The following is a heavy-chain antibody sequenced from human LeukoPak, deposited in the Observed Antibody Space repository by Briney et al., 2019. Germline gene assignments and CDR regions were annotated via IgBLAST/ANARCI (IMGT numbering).Heavy chain of an antibody. V-gene: IGHV3-7*03. CDR1: GFTFSTHW. Sequence: GGSLRLSCAASGFTFSTHWMTWVRQAPGKGLEWVANIKQDGSEKYYLDSVKGRFTISRDNAKNSLFLQMNSLRAEDAAMYYCATDSRSCRYWGQGTLVTVSS. CDR2: IKQDGSEK. CDR3: ATDSRSCRY. J-gene: IGHJ4*02.